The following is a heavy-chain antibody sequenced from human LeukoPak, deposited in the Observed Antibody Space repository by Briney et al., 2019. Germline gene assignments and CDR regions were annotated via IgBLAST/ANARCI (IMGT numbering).Heavy chain of an antibody. CDR3: ARTYSSGWYDYFDY. V-gene: IGHV4-59*12. Sequence: SETLSLTCSVSGGSISSDSWSWIRQPPGKGLEWIGYISYIGSTNYNPPLKSRVTISVDTSKTQFSLKMTSVTAADTAVYYCARTYSSGWYDYFDYWGQGTLVTVSS. CDR2: ISYIGST. CDR1: GGSISSDS. D-gene: IGHD6-19*01. J-gene: IGHJ4*02.